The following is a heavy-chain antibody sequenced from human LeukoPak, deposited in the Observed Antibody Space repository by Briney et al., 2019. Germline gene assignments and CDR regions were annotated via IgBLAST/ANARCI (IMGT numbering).Heavy chain of an antibody. Sequence: GGSLRLSCTASGFTFSSYDMNWVRQAPGQGLEWVSTISASGGHTYYADSVRGRFTISRDNSKNTLFLQMNSLRAEDTAVYYCVKGGTNGYSYGSSFDFWGQGTLVTVSS. D-gene: IGHD5-18*01. V-gene: IGHV3-23*01. CDR1: GFTFSSYD. J-gene: IGHJ4*02. CDR3: VKGGTNGYSYGSSFDF. CDR2: ISASGGHT.